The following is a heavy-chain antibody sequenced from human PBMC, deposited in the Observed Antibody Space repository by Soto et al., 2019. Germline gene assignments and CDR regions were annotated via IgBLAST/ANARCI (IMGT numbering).Heavy chain of an antibody. V-gene: IGHV3-21*01. CDR2: ISSSSSYI. Sequence: GGSLRLSCAASGFTFSSYSMNWVRQAPGKGLEWVSSISSSSSYIYYADSVKGRFTISRDNAKNSLYLQMNSLRAEDTAVYYCARDRVYSSGWSRVDYDAFDIWGQGTMVTVSS. D-gene: IGHD6-19*01. J-gene: IGHJ3*02. CDR1: GFTFSSYS. CDR3: ARDRVYSSGWSRVDYDAFDI.